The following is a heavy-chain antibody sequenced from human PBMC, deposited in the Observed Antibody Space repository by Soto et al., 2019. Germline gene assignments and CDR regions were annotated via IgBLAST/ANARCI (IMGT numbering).Heavy chain of an antibody. CDR2: MNPNSGNT. J-gene: IGHJ6*02. Sequence: ASVKVSCKASGYTFTGYYMHWVRQATGQGLEWMGWMNPNSGNTGYAQKFQGRVTMTRNTSISTAYMELSSLRSEDTAVYYCARGARDFWSGYYVVYGMDVWGQGTTVTVSS. D-gene: IGHD3-3*01. V-gene: IGHV1-8*02. CDR1: GYTFTGYY. CDR3: ARGARDFWSGYYVVYGMDV.